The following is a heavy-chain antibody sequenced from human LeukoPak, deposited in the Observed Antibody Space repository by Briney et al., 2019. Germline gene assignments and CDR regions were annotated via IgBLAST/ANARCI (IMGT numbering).Heavy chain of an antibody. CDR2: FGGDRAA. D-gene: IGHD1-26*01. J-gene: IGHJ4*02. CDR3: AKDLLAWAFDY. V-gene: IGHV3-23*01. Sequence: LGGSLRLSCAASGFPFSNNAMSWVRQAPGKGLEWVSAFGGDRAAHYADSVKGRFTISKDDSKSTLYLQMNSLRAEDTGVYYCAKDLLAWAFDYWGQGILVTVSS. CDR1: GFPFSNNA.